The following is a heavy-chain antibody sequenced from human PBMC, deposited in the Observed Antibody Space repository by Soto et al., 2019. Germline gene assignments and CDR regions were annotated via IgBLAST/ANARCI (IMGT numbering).Heavy chain of an antibody. J-gene: IGHJ5*02. CDR1: GGSISSGDYY. V-gene: IGHV4-30-4*01. CDR2: IYYSGST. Sequence: SETLSLTCTVSGGSISSGDYYWSWIRQPPGKGLEWIGYIYYSGSTYYNPSLKSRVTISVDTSKNHLSLKLSSVTAADTAVYYCATQEVGGSYVYTFDPWGQGTLVTVSS. D-gene: IGHD1-26*01. CDR3: ATQEVGGSYVYTFDP.